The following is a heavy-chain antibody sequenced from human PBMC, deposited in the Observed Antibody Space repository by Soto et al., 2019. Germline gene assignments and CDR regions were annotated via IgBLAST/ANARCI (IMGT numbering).Heavy chain of an antibody. CDR2: ISFGVTT. J-gene: IGHJ2*01. CDR1: GGSISSSDYY. CDR3: ATSSVSRLLNHWYFDL. V-gene: IGHV4-39*01. Sequence: QVHLQESGPGLVKPSETLSLTCTVSGGSISSSDYYWGWIRQPPGKGLEWTGSISFGVTTSYNPALKSRLTISIYTPNNQSSLKLSSVTAADTAVYYCATSSVSRLLNHWYFDLWGRGTLVTVSS.